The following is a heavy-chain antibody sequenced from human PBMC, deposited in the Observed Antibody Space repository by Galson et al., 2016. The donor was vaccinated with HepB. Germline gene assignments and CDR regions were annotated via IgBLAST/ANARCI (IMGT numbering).Heavy chain of an antibody. V-gene: IGHV3-33*01. CDR1: GSIFSNYG. J-gene: IGHJ4*02. Sequence: SMRPSCAASGSIFSNYGRHWVRQAPGNRLEWVAVIWFDGSIQYSAHSVKGRFTISRDNTNNMLSLQMDSLRGEDTAINYCARVNGTGWPVFDNWGQGTLVTVSS. CDR3: ARVNGTGWPVFDN. D-gene: IGHD6-19*01. CDR2: IWFDGSIQ.